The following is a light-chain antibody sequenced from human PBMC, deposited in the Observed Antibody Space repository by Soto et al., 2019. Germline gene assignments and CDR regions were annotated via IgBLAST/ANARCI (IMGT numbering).Light chain of an antibody. CDR2: RDD. J-gene: IGLJ1*01. CDR3: QSYDSSLSGPYV. Sequence: QSVLTQPPSASGTPGQRVTISCSGSNSNIGTNAVYWFQHLPGLAPKVLIYRDDQRPSGVSDRFSGSKSGTSASLAITGLQAEDEADYYCQSYDSSLSGPYVFGTGTKLTVL. V-gene: IGLV1-44*01. CDR1: NSNIGTNA.